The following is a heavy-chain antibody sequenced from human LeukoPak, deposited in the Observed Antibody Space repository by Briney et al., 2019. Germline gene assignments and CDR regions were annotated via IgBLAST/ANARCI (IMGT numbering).Heavy chain of an antibody. J-gene: IGHJ6*02. V-gene: IGHV4-59*08. CDR1: GGSISYYY. CDR3: ARQVDFWSGFNYYYGMDV. CDR2: IYYSGST. D-gene: IGHD3-3*01. Sequence: PSETLSLTCTVSGGSISYYYWSWIRQPPGKGLEWIGYIYYSGSTNYNPSLKSRVTISVDTSKNQFSLKLSSVTAADTAVYYCARQVDFWSGFNYYYGMDVWGQGTTVTVSS.